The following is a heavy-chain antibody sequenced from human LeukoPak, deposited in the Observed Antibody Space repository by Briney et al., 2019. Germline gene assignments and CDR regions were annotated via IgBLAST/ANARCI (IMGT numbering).Heavy chain of an antibody. CDR3: ARDPYSSSSGGY. Sequence: PGGSLRLSCAASGLTLSSYTMSWVRQAPGKGLEWVANIKQDGSEKYYVDSVKGRFTISRDNAKNSLYLQMNSLRAEDTAVYYCARDPYSSSSGGYWGQGTLVTVSS. D-gene: IGHD6-6*01. CDR2: IKQDGSEK. J-gene: IGHJ4*02. CDR1: GLTLSSYT. V-gene: IGHV3-7*05.